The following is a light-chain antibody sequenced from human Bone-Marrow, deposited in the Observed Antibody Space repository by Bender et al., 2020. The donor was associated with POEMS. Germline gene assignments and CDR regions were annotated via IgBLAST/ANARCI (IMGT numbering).Light chain of an antibody. V-gene: IGLV2-14*03. CDR2: DVS. CDR3: QSFDTSLSGWV. J-gene: IGLJ3*02. Sequence: QSALTQPASVSGSPGQSITISCTGSNSDIGTFNYISWHQHHPGKAPRVIIYDVSNRPSGISNRFSGSKSGNTASLTISGLQAEDEANYYCQSFDTSLSGWVFGAGTKLTV. CDR1: NSDIGTFNY.